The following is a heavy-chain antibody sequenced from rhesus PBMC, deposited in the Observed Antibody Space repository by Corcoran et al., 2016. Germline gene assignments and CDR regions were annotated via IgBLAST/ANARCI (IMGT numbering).Heavy chain of an antibody. V-gene: IGHV4-122*02. CDR3: ASDSPRGYSGYGFGDY. CDR1: GASISSGYNY. D-gene: IGHD5-42*01. Sequence: QVQLQESGPGLVKPSETVSLTCAVSGASISSGYNYWSGIRQPPGKGQEGIGYIPYRRAPRSHPSHRSRLTISRAPSQTQFALNLSSVPAADTPGYYCASDSPRGYSGYGFGDYWGRGVLVAVSS. CDR2: IPYRRAP. J-gene: IGHJ4*01.